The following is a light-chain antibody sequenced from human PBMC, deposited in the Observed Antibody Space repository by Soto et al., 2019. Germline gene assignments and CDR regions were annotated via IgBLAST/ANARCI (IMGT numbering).Light chain of an antibody. V-gene: IGKV3-20*01. CDR1: QSVNTKY. CDR3: QQFGTSPLVT. J-gene: IGKJ3*01. Sequence: EIVLTQSPGTLSLSPGERATLSCRASQSVNTKYLAWYQQKPGQAPRLLISGVSSRATGIPDRFSGSGSGTDFILTISRVEHEDFEVYYCQQFGTSPLVTFGPGTKVDIK. CDR2: GVS.